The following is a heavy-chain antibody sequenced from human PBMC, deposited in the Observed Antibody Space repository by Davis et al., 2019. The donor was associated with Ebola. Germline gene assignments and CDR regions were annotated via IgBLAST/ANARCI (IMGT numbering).Heavy chain of an antibody. J-gene: IGHJ4*02. CDR2: IRSKANSYAT. D-gene: IGHD6-6*01. CDR3: TRSEYSSSGRDY. Sequence: GESLKISCAASGFTFSGSPMHWVRQASGKGLEWVGRIRSKANSYATAYAASVKGRFTISRDDSKNTAYLQMNSLKTEDTVVYYCTRSEYSSSGRDYWGQGTLVTVSS. V-gene: IGHV3-73*01. CDR1: GFTFSGSP.